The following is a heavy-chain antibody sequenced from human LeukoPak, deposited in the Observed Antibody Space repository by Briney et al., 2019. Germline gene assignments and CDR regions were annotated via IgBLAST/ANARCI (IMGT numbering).Heavy chain of an antibody. CDR2: IYHSGSP. V-gene: IGHV4-38-2*02. CDR3: ARDYDILTGDDAFDI. CDR1: GYSISSGYY. J-gene: IGHJ3*02. Sequence: SETLSLTCTVSGYSISSGYYWGWIRQPPGKGLEWIGSIYHSGSPYYNPSLKSRVTISVDTSKNQFSLKLSSVTAADTAVYYCARDYDILTGDDAFDIWGQGTMVTVSS. D-gene: IGHD3-9*01.